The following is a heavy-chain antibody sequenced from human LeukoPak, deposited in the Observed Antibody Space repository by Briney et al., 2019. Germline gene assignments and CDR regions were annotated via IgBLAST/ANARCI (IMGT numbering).Heavy chain of an antibody. CDR2: IYHSGST. CDR1: GGSISSYY. Sequence: SETLSLTCTVSGGSISSYYWSWIRQPPGKGLEWIGYIYHSGSTNYNPSLKSRVTISLDTSKNQFSLKLTSVTAADTAIYYCARVGGMTTINNAAFDIWGQGTMVTVSS. CDR3: ARVGGMTTINNAAFDI. D-gene: IGHD5-24*01. V-gene: IGHV4-59*01. J-gene: IGHJ3*02.